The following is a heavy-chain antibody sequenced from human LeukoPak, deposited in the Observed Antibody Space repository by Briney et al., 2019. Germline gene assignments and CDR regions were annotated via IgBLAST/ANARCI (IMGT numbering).Heavy chain of an antibody. J-gene: IGHJ3*02. CDR1: GGSISNYY. D-gene: IGHD2-2*01. CDR2: IYTSGGT. V-gene: IGHV4-4*07. Sequence: SETLSLTCTVSGGSISNYYWSWIRQPAGKGLEWIGRIYTSGGTNYNPSLESRVTMSVDTSKKQFSLILSSVTAADTAVYYCARDRCNSTNCSARVAFDIWGQGTMVTVSS. CDR3: ARDRCNSTNCSARVAFDI.